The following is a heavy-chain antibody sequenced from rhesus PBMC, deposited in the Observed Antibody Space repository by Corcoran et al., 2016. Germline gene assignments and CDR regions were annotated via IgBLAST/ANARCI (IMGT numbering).Heavy chain of an antibody. CDR3: ARDPKAMTLDY. V-gene: IGHV4-65*01. CDR2: ISGSSGST. D-gene: IGHD1-32*01. CDR1: GGSVSSSNW. J-gene: IGHJ4*01. Sequence: QVQLQESGPGLVQPSETLSLTCAVSGGSVSSSNWWSWLRQPPGKGLELVGYISGSSGSTYYNPSLKSRGTSSTDTSKNQFSLKLSSVTAADTAVYYCARDPKAMTLDYWGQGVLVTVSS.